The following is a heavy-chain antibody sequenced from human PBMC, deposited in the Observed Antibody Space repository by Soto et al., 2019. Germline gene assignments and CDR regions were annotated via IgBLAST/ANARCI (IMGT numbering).Heavy chain of an antibody. CDR2: TSYDGSNK. CDR1: GFTFRSFV. Sequence: QVQLVESGGGVVQPGTSLRLSCVGSGFTFRSFVIHWVRQAPGKGLEWVALTSYDGSNKYYDDSVKGRFTISRDNSRNTVDLQMDSLRLEDSAFYYCARWGTTGGLDVWGQGILVAVSS. CDR3: ARWGTTGGLDV. V-gene: IGHV3-30*19. D-gene: IGHD3-16*01. J-gene: IGHJ4*02.